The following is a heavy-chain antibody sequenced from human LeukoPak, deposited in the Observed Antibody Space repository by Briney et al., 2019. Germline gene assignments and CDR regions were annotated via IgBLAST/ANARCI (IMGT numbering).Heavy chain of an antibody. J-gene: IGHJ5*02. Sequence: PSETLSLTCTVSGGSISSYYWSWIRQPAGKGLEWIGRIYTSGSTNYNPSLKSRVTISVDTSKNQFSLKLSSVTAADTAVYYCARTLIVGASPSWFDRWGQGILVTVSS. CDR2: IYTSGST. CDR3: ARTLIVGASPSWFDR. CDR1: GGSISSYY. D-gene: IGHD1-26*01. V-gene: IGHV4-4*07.